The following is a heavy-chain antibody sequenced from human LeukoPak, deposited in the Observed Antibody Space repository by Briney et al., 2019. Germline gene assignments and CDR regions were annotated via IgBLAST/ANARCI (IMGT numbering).Heavy chain of an antibody. CDR3: ARVRTDWSGYFTNYFDY. D-gene: IGHD3-3*01. V-gene: IGHV3-7*01. CDR1: GFNFSTYW. CDR2: IKEGENER. Sequence: SGGSLRLSCAASGFNFSTYWMSWVRQAPEKGLEWVAYIKEGENERHYVDSVKGRFTISRDNAKNSLHLQMDSLRGDDTALYFCARVRTDWSGYFTNYFDYWGQGTLVTVSS. J-gene: IGHJ4*02.